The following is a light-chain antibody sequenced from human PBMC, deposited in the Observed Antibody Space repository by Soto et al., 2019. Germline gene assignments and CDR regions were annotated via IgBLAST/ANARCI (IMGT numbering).Light chain of an antibody. Sequence: DIQMTQSPSALSAVVGDRVTIACRASRAIGDRLAWFQQKPGKAPRFLIQTASSLQTGVPSRFSGSGSATDFTLTINSLQPEDFATYYCQQTDSYPSTFGGGTKVDIK. V-gene: IGKV1-12*02. CDR3: QQTDSYPST. CDR2: TAS. CDR1: RAIGDR. J-gene: IGKJ4*01.